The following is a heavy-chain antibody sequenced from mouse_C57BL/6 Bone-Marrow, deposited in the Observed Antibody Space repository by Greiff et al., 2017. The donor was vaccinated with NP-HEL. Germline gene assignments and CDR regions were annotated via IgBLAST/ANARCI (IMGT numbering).Heavy chain of an antibody. CDR3: ARRYDYAYFDY. J-gene: IGHJ2*01. CDR2: IDPSDSET. V-gene: IGHV1-52*01. CDR1: GYTFTSYW. D-gene: IGHD2-4*01. Sequence: QVQLKQPGAELVRPGSSVKLSCKASGYTFTSYWMHWVKQRPIQGLEWIGNIDPSDSETHYNQKFKDKATLTVDKSSSTAYMQLSSLTSEDSAVYYCARRYDYAYFDYWGQGTTLTVSS.